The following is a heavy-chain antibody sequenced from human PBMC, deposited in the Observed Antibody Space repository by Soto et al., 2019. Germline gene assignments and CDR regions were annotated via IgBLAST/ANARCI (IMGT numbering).Heavy chain of an antibody. V-gene: IGHV3-66*01. CDR1: GFTVSSNY. D-gene: IGHD2-8*01. CDR2: IYSGGST. CDR3: ARDAQWYYCMDV. J-gene: IGHJ6*03. Sequence: GGSLRLSCAASGFTVSSNYMSWVRQAPGKGLEWVSVIYSGGSTYYADSVKGRFTISRDNSKNTLYLQMNSLRAEDTAVYYCARDAQWYYCMDVWGKGTTVTVSS.